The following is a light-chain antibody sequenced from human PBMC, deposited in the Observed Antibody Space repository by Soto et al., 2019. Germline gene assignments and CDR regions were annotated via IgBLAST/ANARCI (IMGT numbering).Light chain of an antibody. CDR3: FTYAGGGIHDFESGTYV. J-gene: IGLJ1*01. CDR1: NSYDGTYNL. V-gene: IGLV2-23*01. Sequence: QSVLTQPASVSGSPGQSITISCTGPNSYDGTYNLVSWYQQHPGKAPKLIIYEGSKWPSGVSNRFSGSKSGNTASLTISGLQAEDEADYYCFTYAGGGIHDFESGTYVFGTGTKVTVL. CDR2: EGS.